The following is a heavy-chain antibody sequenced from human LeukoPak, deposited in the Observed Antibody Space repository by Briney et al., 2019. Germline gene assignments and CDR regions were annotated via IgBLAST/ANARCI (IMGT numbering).Heavy chain of an antibody. CDR1: GFTFSSYG. Sequence: GGSLRLSCAASGFTFSSYGMHRVRQAPGKGLEWVAFIRYDGSNKYYADSVKGRFTISRDNSKNTLYLQMNGLRPEDTAVYYCAKVADHYYYYMDVWGKGTTVTISS. CDR2: IRYDGSNK. CDR3: AKVADHYYYYMDV. D-gene: IGHD6-19*01. V-gene: IGHV3-30*02. J-gene: IGHJ6*03.